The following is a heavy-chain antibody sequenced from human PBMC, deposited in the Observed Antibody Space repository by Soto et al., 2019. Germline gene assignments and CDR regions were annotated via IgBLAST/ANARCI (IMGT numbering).Heavy chain of an antibody. CDR3: TKSRRSVLMVYGFGGMDV. CDR2: ISGSGDGT. V-gene: IGHV3-23*01. CDR1: GFSVGDYA. J-gene: IGHJ6*02. D-gene: IGHD2-8*01. Sequence: PVGSLRLSCAASGFSVGDYAMSWVRQAPGKGLEWVSSISGSGDGTYYGDSVKGRFTLSRDTTQKTLYLQMNNLRGEDTAVYFCTKSRRSVLMVYGFGGMDVWGRGTTVTVSS.